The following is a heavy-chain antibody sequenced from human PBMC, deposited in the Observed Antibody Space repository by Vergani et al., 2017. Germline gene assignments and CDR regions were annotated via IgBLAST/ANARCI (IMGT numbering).Heavy chain of an antibody. D-gene: IGHD6-25*01. V-gene: IGHV4-31*11. J-gene: IGHJ6*03. CDR1: GGPISSGDHC. CDR3: ARVDTQVPATSHFYYVDV. CDR2: IFYSGTT. Sequence: QVQLQESGPGVVKPSQTLSLTCAVSGGPISSGDHCWTWIRQRPGKGLEWIGYIFYSGTTYDNPSLRSRLTISVDTSQNQFSPKLRSVTAADTAVYHCARVDTQVPATSHFYYVDVWGKGTTVVVSS.